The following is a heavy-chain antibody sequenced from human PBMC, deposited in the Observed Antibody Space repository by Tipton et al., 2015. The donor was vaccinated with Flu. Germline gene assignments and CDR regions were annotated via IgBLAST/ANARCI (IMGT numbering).Heavy chain of an antibody. D-gene: IGHD6-6*01. CDR2: IYYSDNS. CDR1: GDSISSTIYY. CDR3: ARVVGAARPGWFDP. J-gene: IGHJ5*02. Sequence: PGLVKPSETLSLTCIVSGDSISSTIYYWGWIRQPPGKGLEWIASIYYSDNSYYNPSLKSRVTISVDTSKNQFSLKLSSVTAADTAVYYCARVVGAARPGWFDPWGQGTLVTVSS. V-gene: IGHV4-39*07.